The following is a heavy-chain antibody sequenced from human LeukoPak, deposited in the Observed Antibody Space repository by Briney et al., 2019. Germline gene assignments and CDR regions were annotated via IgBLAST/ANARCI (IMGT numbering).Heavy chain of an antibody. CDR1: GFTFSSHG. V-gene: IGHV3-23*01. D-gene: IGHD3-22*01. J-gene: IGHJ4*02. CDR3: ARGDDSNDYWLGGSTYFFDY. CDR2: ISPSGGIT. Sequence: GGTLRLSCAASGFTFSSHGMNWVRQAPGKGLEWVSSISPSGGITYYTDSVKGRFTISRDNSKNTVSLQMNSLRVEDTALYYCARGDDSNDYWLGGSTYFFDYWGQGIPVTVSS.